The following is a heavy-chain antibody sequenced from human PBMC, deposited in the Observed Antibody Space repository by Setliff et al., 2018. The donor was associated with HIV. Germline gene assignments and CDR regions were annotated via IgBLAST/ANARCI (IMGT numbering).Heavy chain of an antibody. D-gene: IGHD3-16*01. CDR3: ARHQKVSFMSDH. CDR1: GYSVSSGYY. Sequence: SETLSLTCIVSGYSVSSGYYWGWIRQPPGKGLQWIGAMYDSETTYYNPSLKSRVTMSVDASRNRFSLKLSSVTAADTALYYCARHQKVSFMSDHWGQGMLVTVSS. J-gene: IGHJ4*02. V-gene: IGHV4-38-2*02. CDR2: MYDSETT.